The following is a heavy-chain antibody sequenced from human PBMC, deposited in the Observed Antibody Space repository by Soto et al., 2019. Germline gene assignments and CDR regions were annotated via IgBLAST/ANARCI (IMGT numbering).Heavy chain of an antibody. CDR2: ISYDGSNK. J-gene: IGHJ4*02. Sequence: GGSLRLSCAASGFTFSSYAMHWVRQAPGKGLEWVAVISYDGSNKYYADSVKGRFTISRDNSKNTLYLQMNSLRAEDTAVYYCARSPNYDYVWGSYRAYLFDYWGQGTLVTVSS. D-gene: IGHD3-16*02. CDR1: GFTFSSYA. CDR3: ARSPNYDYVWGSYRAYLFDY. V-gene: IGHV3-30-3*01.